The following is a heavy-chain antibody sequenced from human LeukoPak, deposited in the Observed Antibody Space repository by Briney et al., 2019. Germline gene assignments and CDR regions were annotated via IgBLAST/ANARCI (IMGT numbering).Heavy chain of an antibody. CDR1: GYSFTSYW. J-gene: IGHJ4*02. Sequence: GESLKISCKGSGYSFTSYWIGWVRQLPGKGLEWMGIIYPGDSDTRYSPSFQGQVTISADKSISTAYLQWSSLKASDTAMYYCARGERIAVAGFDYWGQGTLVTVSS. D-gene: IGHD6-19*01. V-gene: IGHV5-51*01. CDR3: ARGERIAVAGFDY. CDR2: IYPGDSDT.